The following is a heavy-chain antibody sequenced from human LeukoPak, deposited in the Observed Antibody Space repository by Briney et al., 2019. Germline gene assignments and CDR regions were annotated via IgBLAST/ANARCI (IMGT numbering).Heavy chain of an antibody. CDR1: GGTFSSYA. D-gene: IGHD3-22*01. V-gene: IGHV1-69*13. CDR2: IIPIFGTA. J-gene: IGHJ4*02. CDR3: ANRGYDSSGYLAHFDY. Sequence: ASVKVSCKASGGTFSSYAISWVRQAPGQGLEWMGGIIPIFGTANYAQKFQGRVTITADESTSTAYMELSSLRSEDTAVYYCANRGYDSSGYLAHFDYWGQGTLVTVSS.